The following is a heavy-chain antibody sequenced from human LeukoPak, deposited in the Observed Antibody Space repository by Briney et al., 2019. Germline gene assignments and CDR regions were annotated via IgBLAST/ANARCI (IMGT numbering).Heavy chain of an antibody. V-gene: IGHV1-3*01. D-gene: IGHD2-2*02. CDR3: ARGAYCSSTSCYMRGFDY. Sequence: KFQGRVTITRDTSASTAYMELCSLRSEDTAVYYCARGAYCSSTSCYMRGFDYWGQGTLVTVSS. J-gene: IGHJ4*02.